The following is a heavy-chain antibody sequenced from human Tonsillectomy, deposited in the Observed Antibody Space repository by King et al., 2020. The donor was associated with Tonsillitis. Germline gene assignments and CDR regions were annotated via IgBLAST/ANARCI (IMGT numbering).Heavy chain of an antibody. Sequence: QLVQSGAEVKKPGESLKISCKGSGYSFSSYWIGWVRQMPGKGLEWMGIIYPGDSETRSSPSFLGQVTISVDKSISTAYLQWSSLKASDTAVYYCVRLSATFWSGYQYYFHSWGQGTLVTVSS. CDR1: GYSFSSYW. J-gene: IGHJ4*02. CDR3: VRLSATFWSGYQYYFHS. D-gene: IGHD3-3*01. V-gene: IGHV5-51*03. CDR2: IYPGDSET.